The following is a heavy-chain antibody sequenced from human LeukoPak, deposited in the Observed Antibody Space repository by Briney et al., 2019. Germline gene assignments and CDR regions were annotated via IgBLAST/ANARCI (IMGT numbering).Heavy chain of an antibody. CDR2: IWYDGSNK. D-gene: IGHD3-22*01. J-gene: IGHJ4*02. V-gene: IGHV3-33*01. CDR3: ARDYDSRGYSPAA. Sequence: GKSLRLSCAASGFIFGGYGMQWVRQAPGKGLEWVALIWYDGSNKYYADSVKGRFTISRDNSKNTLYLQMNSLRAEDTAVYYCARDYDSRGYSPAARGQGTLVTVSS. CDR1: GFIFGGYG.